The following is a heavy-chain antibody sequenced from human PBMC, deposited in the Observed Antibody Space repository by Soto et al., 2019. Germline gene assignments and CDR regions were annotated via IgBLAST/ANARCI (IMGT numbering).Heavy chain of an antibody. Sequence: GGSLRLSCAASGFTFSSYWMSWVRQAPGKGLEWVANIKQDGSEKYYVDSVKGLFTISRDNAKNSLYLQMNSLRAEDTAVYYCARFYYDSSGYLPSPYYYYYGMDVWGQGTTVTVSS. CDR1: GFTFSSYW. CDR2: IKQDGSEK. J-gene: IGHJ6*02. CDR3: ARFYYDSSGYLPSPYYYYYGMDV. V-gene: IGHV3-7*04. D-gene: IGHD3-22*01.